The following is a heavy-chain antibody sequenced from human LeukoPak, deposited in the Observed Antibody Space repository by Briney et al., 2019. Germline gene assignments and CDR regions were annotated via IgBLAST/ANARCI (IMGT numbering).Heavy chain of an antibody. CDR2: ISSSSSTI. D-gene: IGHD3-10*01. J-gene: IGHJ5*02. CDR1: GFTFSSYS. CDR3: ARGPPAIWFGELLSGQDWFDP. V-gene: IGHV3-48*01. Sequence: SGGSLRLSCAASGFTFSSYSMNWVRQAPGKGLEWVSYISSSSSTIYYADSVKGRFTISRDNAKNSLYLQMNSLRAEDTAVYYCARGPPAIWFGELLSGQDWFDPWGQGTLVTVSS.